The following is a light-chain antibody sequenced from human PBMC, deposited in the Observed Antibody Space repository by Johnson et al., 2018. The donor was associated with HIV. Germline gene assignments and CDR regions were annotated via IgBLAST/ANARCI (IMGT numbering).Light chain of an antibody. Sequence: QSVLTQPPSVSAAPGQEVTISCSGSSSNIGHNSVSWYQQFPGTAPKLLIYDNHKRPSRIPDRFSGSKSGTSATLGINGLQTGDEADYYCGTWDTSLSAHYVFGSGTKVIVL. V-gene: IGLV1-51*01. CDR3: GTWDTSLSAHYV. J-gene: IGLJ1*01. CDR1: SSNIGHNS. CDR2: DNH.